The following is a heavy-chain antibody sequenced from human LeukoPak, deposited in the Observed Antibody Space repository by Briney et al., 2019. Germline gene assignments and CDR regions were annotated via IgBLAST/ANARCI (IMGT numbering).Heavy chain of an antibody. V-gene: IGHV1-3*01. D-gene: IGHD5-12*01. CDR1: GYTFTSYY. J-gene: IGHJ4*02. CDR3: AREEVATTVVIDY. Sequence: ASVKVSCKASGYTFTSYYMHWVRQAPGQRLEWMGWINAGNGNTKYSQKFQGRVTITRDTSASTAYMELSSLRSEDTAVYYCAREEVATTVVIDYWGQGTLVTVSS. CDR2: INAGNGNT.